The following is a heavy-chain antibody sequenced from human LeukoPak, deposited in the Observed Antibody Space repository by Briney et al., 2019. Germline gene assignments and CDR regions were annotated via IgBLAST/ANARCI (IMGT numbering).Heavy chain of an antibody. J-gene: IGHJ3*02. D-gene: IGHD7-27*01. Sequence: SETLSLTCDVSGGSISSGGYSWSWIRQPPGKGLEWIGYIYHSGSTYYNPSLKSRVTISVDRSKNQFSLKLSSVTAADTAVYYCARDTPGLGIYAFDIWGQGTMVTVSS. CDR2: IYHSGST. CDR3: ARDTPGLGIYAFDI. V-gene: IGHV4-30-2*01. CDR1: GGSISSGGYS.